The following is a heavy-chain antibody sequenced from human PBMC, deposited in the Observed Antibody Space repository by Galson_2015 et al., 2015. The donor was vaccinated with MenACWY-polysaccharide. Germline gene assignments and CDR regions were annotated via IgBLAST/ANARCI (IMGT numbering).Heavy chain of an antibody. D-gene: IGHD6-19*01. CDR1: GFTVSSNH. J-gene: IGHJ4*02. V-gene: IGHV3-66*01. CDR2: IYSGGST. CDR3: ARLAVDNYFDY. Sequence: SLRLSCAASGFTVSSNHMSWVRQAPGKGLEWVSVIYSGGSTYYADSVKGRFTISRDNSKNTLYLQMNSLRAEDTALYYCARLAVDNYFDYWGQGTLVAVSS.